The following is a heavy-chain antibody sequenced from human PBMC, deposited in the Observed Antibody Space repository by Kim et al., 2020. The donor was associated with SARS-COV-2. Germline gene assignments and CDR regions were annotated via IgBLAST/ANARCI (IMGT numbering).Heavy chain of an antibody. CDR2: ISSSSSYI. Sequence: GGSLRLSCAASGFTFSSYIMNWVRQAPGKGLEWVSSISSSSSYIYYADSVKGRFTISRDNAKNSLYLQMNSLRAEDTAVYYCARLSGYGYYYYYGMDVWGQGTTVTVSS. J-gene: IGHJ6*02. CDR3: ARLSGYGYYYYYGMDV. V-gene: IGHV3-21*01. D-gene: IGHD5-12*01. CDR1: GFTFSSYI.